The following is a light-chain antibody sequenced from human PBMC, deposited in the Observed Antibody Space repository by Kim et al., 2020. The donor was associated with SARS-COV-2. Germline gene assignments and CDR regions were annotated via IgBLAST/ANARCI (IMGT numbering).Light chain of an antibody. Sequence: SPGERANLSCRASQSVEINFLSWYQQRPGQAPRLLIYGASSRATGIPDRFSGSGSGTDFTLTVSRLEPEDFAMYYCQQYGSSPRTFGQGTKVDIK. J-gene: IGKJ2*02. CDR1: QSVEINF. CDR2: GAS. V-gene: IGKV3-20*01. CDR3: QQYGSSPRT.